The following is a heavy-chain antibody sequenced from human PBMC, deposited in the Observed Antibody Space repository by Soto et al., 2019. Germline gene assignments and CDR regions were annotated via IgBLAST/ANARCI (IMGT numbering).Heavy chain of an antibody. CDR3: ARYTRAPDS. Sequence: SETLSLTCTVSGGSITNSYWSWIRQAPGQGLESIGYIYYTGDTNTNPSLKSRATISIDTSRSQFSLKLSSVTAADTAVYYCARYTRAPDSWGQGTLVTVS. V-gene: IGHV4-59*01. D-gene: IGHD2-2*02. J-gene: IGHJ4*02. CDR1: GGSITNSY. CDR2: IYYTGDT.